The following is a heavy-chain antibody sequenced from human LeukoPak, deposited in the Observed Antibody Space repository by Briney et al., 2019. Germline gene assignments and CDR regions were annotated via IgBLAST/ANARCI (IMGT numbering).Heavy chain of an antibody. Sequence: GGSLRLSCVASGFTFSNYWMTWVRQAPGKGLQWVANIRQDGNERYFVDSVKGRFTISRDNAKNTVYLQTNNLRAEDTAVYYCARDRYYVPDNWGQGTLVTVSS. CDR3: ARDRYYVPDN. V-gene: IGHV3-7*01. D-gene: IGHD3-10*02. J-gene: IGHJ4*02. CDR1: GFTFSNYW. CDR2: IRQDGNER.